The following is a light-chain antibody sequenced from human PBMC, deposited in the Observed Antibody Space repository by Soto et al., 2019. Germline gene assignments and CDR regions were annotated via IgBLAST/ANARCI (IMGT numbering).Light chain of an antibody. Sequence: DIQMTQSPSTLSASVGDRVTITCRASQSISSWLAWYQQKPGKAPKLLIYDASSLESGVPSRFSGSGSGTEFTLTISSLQPDDFANYYCQQYNSYSLWTFGQGTKVDIK. V-gene: IGKV1-5*01. CDR3: QQYNSYSLWT. CDR1: QSISSW. J-gene: IGKJ1*01. CDR2: DAS.